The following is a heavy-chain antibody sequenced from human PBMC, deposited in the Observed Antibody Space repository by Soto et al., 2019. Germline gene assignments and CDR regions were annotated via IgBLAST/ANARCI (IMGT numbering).Heavy chain of an antibody. Sequence: EVQLVQSGAEVKKPGESLKISCQGSGYTFTNYWIGWVRQMPGKGLEWMGIIYPGDSDTRYSPSFQGQVTISVDKSVSTAYLQWSSLKASDTAMYYCAIRSYVTKVIVLDALDIWGQGTMVTVSS. CDR1: GYTFTNYW. J-gene: IGHJ3*02. D-gene: IGHD3-22*01. CDR2: IYPGDSDT. V-gene: IGHV5-51*01. CDR3: AIRSYVTKVIVLDALDI.